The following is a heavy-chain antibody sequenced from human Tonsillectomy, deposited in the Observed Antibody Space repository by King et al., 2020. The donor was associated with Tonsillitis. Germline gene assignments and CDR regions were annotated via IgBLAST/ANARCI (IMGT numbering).Heavy chain of an antibody. CDR2: ISSSGDST. Sequence: VQLVQSGGGSVQPGGSLRLSCAASGFSFSSYAMTWVRQAPGKGLEWVSTISSSGDSTYYADSVKGRFTISRDNSKNTLYLQMNSLRAEDTAVYYCANDYYGSGSYSRFDYWGQGTLVTVSS. D-gene: IGHD3-10*01. J-gene: IGHJ4*02. CDR1: GFSFSSYA. V-gene: IGHV3-23*04. CDR3: ANDYYGSGSYSRFDY.